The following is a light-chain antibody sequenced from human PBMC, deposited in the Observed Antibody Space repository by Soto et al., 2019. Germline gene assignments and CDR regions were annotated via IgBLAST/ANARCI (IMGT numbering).Light chain of an antibody. V-gene: IGLV1-44*01. J-gene: IGLJ2*01. CDR2: GDN. CDR1: GSSIGTNT. CDR3: AAWDGSLNNVR. Sequence: QSALTQPHSASGTPGQRVTISCSGSGSSIGTNTVNWYRQLPGTAPKLLIYGDNQRPSGVPDRFSGSKSGTSASLAISGLQSEDEAEYYCAAWDGSLNNVRFGGGTKLTVL.